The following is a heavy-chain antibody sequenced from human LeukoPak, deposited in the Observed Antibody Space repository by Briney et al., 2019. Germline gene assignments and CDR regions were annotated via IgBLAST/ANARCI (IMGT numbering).Heavy chain of an antibody. CDR1: GGSFSGYY. V-gene: IGHV4-34*01. J-gene: IGHJ1*01. Sequence: SETLSLTCAVYGGSFSGYYWSWIRQPPGKGLEWIGEINHSGSTNYNPSLKSRVTISVDTSKNQFSLMLSSVTAADTAVYYCASGYYYDSSGYSYFQHWGRGTLVTVSS. D-gene: IGHD3-22*01. CDR2: INHSGST. CDR3: ASGYYYDSSGYSYFQH.